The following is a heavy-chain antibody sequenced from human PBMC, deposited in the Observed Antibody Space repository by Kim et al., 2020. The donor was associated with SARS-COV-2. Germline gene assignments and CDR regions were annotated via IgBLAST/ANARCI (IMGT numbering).Heavy chain of an antibody. V-gene: IGHV3-15*01. CDR3: TTDISARAILSSWYDAFDI. CDR1: GFTFSNAW. J-gene: IGHJ3*02. Sequence: GGSLRLSCAASGFTFSNAWMSWVRQAPGKGLEWVGRIKSKTDGGTTDYAAPVKGRFTISRDDSKNTLYLQMNSRKTEDTAVYYCTTDISARAILSSWYDAFDIWGQGTMVTVSS. CDR2: IKSKTDGGTT. D-gene: IGHD6-13*01.